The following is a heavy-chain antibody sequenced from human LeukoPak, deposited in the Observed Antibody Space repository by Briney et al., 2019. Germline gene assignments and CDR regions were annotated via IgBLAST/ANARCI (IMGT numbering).Heavy chain of an antibody. CDR2: IYYSGST. J-gene: IGHJ3*02. V-gene: IGHV4-31*03. CDR1: GGSISSGGYY. Sequence: PSQTLSLTCTVSGGSISSGGYYWSWIRQHPGKGLEWIGYIYYSGSTYYNPSLKSRVTISVDTPKNQFSLKLSSVTAADTAVYYCAREKDYYYDSSGSYHAFDTWGQGTMVTVSS. CDR3: AREKDYYYDSSGSYHAFDT. D-gene: IGHD3-22*01.